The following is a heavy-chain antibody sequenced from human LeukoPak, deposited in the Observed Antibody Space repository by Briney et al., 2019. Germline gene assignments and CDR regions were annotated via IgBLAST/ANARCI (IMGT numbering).Heavy chain of an antibody. Sequence: SETLSLTCTVSGGSISSYYWNWLRQPPGKGLEWIGYIYYSGSTNHNPSLKSRVTISVDTSKNQFSLRLSSVTAADTAVYYCARTSYPSRDAYTPFDYWGQGTLVTVPS. J-gene: IGHJ4*02. D-gene: IGHD5-24*01. V-gene: IGHV4-59*08. CDR2: IYYSGST. CDR1: GGSISSYY. CDR3: ARTSYPSRDAYTPFDY.